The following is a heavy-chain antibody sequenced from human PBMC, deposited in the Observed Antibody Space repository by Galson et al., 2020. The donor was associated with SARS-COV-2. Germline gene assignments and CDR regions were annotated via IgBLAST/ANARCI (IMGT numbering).Heavy chain of an antibody. CDR2: VNPISGGT. D-gene: IGHD3-10*01. Sequence: ASVQVSCKASGYRFTDFYIHWVRQAPGQGLEWMGWVNPISGGTNYAQKFQGRVTMTRDTSITTAYMDLSRLTSDDTAVYYCGRVPLFYYGSGSYSDYWGQGTLVTVSS. CDR1: GYRFTDFY. V-gene: IGHV1-2*02. CDR3: GRVPLFYYGSGSYSDY. J-gene: IGHJ4*02.